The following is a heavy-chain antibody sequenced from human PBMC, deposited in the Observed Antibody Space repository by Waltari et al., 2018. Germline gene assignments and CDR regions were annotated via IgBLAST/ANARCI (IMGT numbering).Heavy chain of an antibody. Sequence: EVQLLESGGGLVQPGGSLRLSCAASGFTFSSYAMSWVRQAPGKGLEWVSAISGSGGSTYYADSVKGRFTISRDNSKNTLYLQMNSLRAEDTAVYYCAKDSELGVGVVAQLDYWGQGTLVTVSS. CDR2: ISGSGGST. D-gene: IGHD2-15*01. V-gene: IGHV3-23*01. CDR3: AKDSELGVGVVAQLDY. J-gene: IGHJ4*02. CDR1: GFTFSSYA.